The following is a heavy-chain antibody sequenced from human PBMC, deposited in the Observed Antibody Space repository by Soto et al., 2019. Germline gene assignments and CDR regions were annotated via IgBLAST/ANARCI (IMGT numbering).Heavy chain of an antibody. Sequence: ASVKVSCKASGYTFTVYYMHWVRQAPGQGLEWMGWINPNSGGTNYAQKFQGWVTMTRDTSISTAYMELSRLRSDDTAVYYCAREGVYCTNGVCDRAFDIWGQGTMVTVSS. D-gene: IGHD2-8*01. CDR1: GYTFTVYY. J-gene: IGHJ3*02. V-gene: IGHV1-2*04. CDR3: AREGVYCTNGVCDRAFDI. CDR2: INPNSGGT.